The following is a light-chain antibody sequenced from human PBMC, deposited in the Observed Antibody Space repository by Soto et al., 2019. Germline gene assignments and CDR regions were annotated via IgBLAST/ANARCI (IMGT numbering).Light chain of an antibody. J-gene: IGKJ4*01. CDR3: QQRNKWPPFT. CDR1: QSVSNS. V-gene: IGKV3-11*01. Sequence: ESVLTQSPATLSLSPGERATLSCRASQSVSNSLAWYQHKPGQAPRLLIYDASNRATGVPTRFSGSGSGTDFTLTISSLEPEDFAVYYCQQRNKWPPFTFGGWTRVEIK. CDR2: DAS.